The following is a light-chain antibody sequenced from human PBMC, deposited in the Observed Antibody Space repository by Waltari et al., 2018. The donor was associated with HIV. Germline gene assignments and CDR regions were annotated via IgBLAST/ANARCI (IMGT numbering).Light chain of an antibody. Sequence: DIVMTQSPDSLAVSLGERATIKCKSSQNVFYSSNNRNYLSWYQQKPGQPPKLILYWASSRQAGVPDRFRGSGSGTDFTLTISSLQAEDVAVYFCQQTYSIPPTFGGGTKVEI. V-gene: IGKV4-1*01. J-gene: IGKJ4*01. CDR1: QNVFYSSNNRNY. CDR3: QQTYSIPPT. CDR2: WAS.